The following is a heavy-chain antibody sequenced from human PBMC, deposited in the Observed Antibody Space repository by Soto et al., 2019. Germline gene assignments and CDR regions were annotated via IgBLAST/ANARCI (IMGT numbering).Heavy chain of an antibody. V-gene: IGHV3-30-3*01. Sequence: GGSLRLSCAASGFTFSSYAMHWVRQAPGKGLEWVAVISYDGSNKYYADSVKGRFTISRDNSKNTLYLQMNSLRAEDTAVYYCARVGEQKVYPLWDYYYYYGMDVWGQGTTVTVSS. CDR1: GFTFSSYA. CDR3: ARVGEQKVYPLWDYYYYYGMDV. J-gene: IGHJ6*02. CDR2: ISYDGSNK. D-gene: IGHD2-2*02.